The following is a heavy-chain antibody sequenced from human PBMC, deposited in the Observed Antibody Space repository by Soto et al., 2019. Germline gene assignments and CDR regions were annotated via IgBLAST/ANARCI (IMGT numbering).Heavy chain of an antibody. V-gene: IGHV4-39*01. Sequence: SETLSLTCTVSGGSISSSSYYWGWIRQPPGKGLEWIGSIYYSGSTYYNPSLKSRVTISVDTSKNQFSLKLSSVTAADTAVYYCARSQYYYDSSGYYYEQKPFDYWGQGTLVTVSS. CDR2: IYYSGST. D-gene: IGHD3-22*01. J-gene: IGHJ4*02. CDR1: GGSISSSSYY. CDR3: ARSQYYYDSSGYYYEQKPFDY.